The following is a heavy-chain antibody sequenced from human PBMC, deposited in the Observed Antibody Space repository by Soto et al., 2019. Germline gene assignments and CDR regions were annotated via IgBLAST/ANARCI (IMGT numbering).Heavy chain of an antibody. CDR1: GGTFSSYA. V-gene: IGHV1-69*13. D-gene: IGHD1-26*01. CDR3: ARRVRVGANFDY. Sequence: GASVKVSCKASGGTFSSYAISWVRQAPGQGLEWMGGIIPIFGTANYAQKFQGRVTITADESTSTAYMELSSLRSEDTAVYYCARRVRVGANFDYWGQGTLVTVSS. CDR2: IIPIFGTA. J-gene: IGHJ4*02.